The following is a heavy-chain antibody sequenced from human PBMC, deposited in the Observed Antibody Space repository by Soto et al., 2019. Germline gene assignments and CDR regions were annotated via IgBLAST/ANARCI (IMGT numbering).Heavy chain of an antibody. D-gene: IGHD5-12*01. CDR2: IIPIFRTP. Sequence: QVQLVQSGAEVKKPGSSVKVSCKVSGGTFSSSAISWVRQAPGQGLEWMGGIIPIFRTPDYSQNFQGRVTITADESTTTAYMELSSLRSEDTAVYYCARPKYRLRLGGNYYYEMDVWGQGTTVTVSS. V-gene: IGHV1-69*12. J-gene: IGHJ6*02. CDR3: ARPKYRLRLGGNYYYEMDV. CDR1: GGTFSSSA.